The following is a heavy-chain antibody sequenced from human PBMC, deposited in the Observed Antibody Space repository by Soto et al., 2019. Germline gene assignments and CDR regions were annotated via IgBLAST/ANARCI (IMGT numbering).Heavy chain of an antibody. J-gene: IGHJ6*02. V-gene: IGHV4-31*03. CDR3: ARDADYGGSRGGMDV. CDR2: IYYSGST. D-gene: IGHD4-17*01. CDR1: GGSVNNANYF. Sequence: QVRLEESGPGLVKPSETLSLICSVSGGSVNNANYFWNWIRHHPENGLEWIGYIYYSGSTRYNPSLKTRATLSTDTSKNRFSLRLNSVTVADTAVYFCARDADYGGSRGGMDVWGRGTTVTVSS.